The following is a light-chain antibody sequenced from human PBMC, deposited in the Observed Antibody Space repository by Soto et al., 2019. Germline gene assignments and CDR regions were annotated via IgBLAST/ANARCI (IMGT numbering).Light chain of an antibody. V-gene: IGKV1-5*01. CDR2: DVS. Sequence: DIQMTQSPSTLSASVGDRVTIPCRASQTINNQLAWYQQKPGKAPKLLIFDVSSLESGVPSRFSGSGSGTEFTLTISNLQPDDFATYYCQRYETLWTMFGQGTKVEV. CDR1: QTINNQ. J-gene: IGKJ1*01. CDR3: QRYETLWTM.